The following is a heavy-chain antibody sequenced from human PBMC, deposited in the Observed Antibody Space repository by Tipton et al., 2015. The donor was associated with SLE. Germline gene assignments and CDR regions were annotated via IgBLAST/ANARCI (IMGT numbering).Heavy chain of an antibody. Sequence: TLSLTCTVSGGSISSHYLTWIRQPPGKGLEWIGYIYNSGSTNYNPSLKSRVTLSVDRSEKQFSLKLSSVTAADTAVYYCARVRSGSHDAFDLWGQGTMVTVSS. D-gene: IGHD6-25*01. V-gene: IGHV4-59*11. CDR2: IYNSGST. CDR3: ARVRSGSHDAFDL. CDR1: GGSISSHY. J-gene: IGHJ3*01.